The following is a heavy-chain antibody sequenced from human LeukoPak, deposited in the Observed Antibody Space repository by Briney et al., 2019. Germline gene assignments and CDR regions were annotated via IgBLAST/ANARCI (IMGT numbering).Heavy chain of an antibody. CDR2: ISGSGSSI. CDR1: GFTFSDYD. D-gene: IGHD2-15*01. J-gene: IGHJ5*02. Sequence: GGSLRLSCAASGFTFSDYDMSWIRQAPGKGLEWVSYISGSGSSIYYADSVKGRFTISRDNAKNSLYLQMNSLRAEDTAVYYCARDSGGYVRWFDPWGHGTLGTASS. V-gene: IGHV3-11*01. CDR3: ARDSGGYVRWFDP.